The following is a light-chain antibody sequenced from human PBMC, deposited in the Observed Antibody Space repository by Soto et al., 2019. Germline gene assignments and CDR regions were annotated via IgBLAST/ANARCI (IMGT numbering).Light chain of an antibody. CDR3: QSYDSSLSGVV. J-gene: IGLJ2*01. CDR2: GNS. Sequence: QLVLTQPPSVSGAPGQRVTISCTGSNSNIGAGYDVHWYQQPPGTAPKLLMYGNSNRPSGVPDRFSGSKSGTSASLAITGLQAGDEADYYCQSYDSSLSGVVFGGGTQLTVL. V-gene: IGLV1-40*01. CDR1: NSNIGAGYD.